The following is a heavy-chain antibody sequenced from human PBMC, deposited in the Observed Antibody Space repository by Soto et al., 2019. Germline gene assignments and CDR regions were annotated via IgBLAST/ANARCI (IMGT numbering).Heavy chain of an antibody. V-gene: IGHV1-46*01. CDR1: GYTFTSYY. D-gene: IGHD3-9*01. CDR3: ARDPHEDDILTGFNWFDP. J-gene: IGHJ5*02. Sequence: VASVKVSCKASGYTFTSYYMHWVRQAPGQGLEWMGIINPSGGSTSYAQKFQGRVTMTRDTSTSTVYMELSSLRSEDTAVYYCARDPHEDDILTGFNWFDPWGQGTPVTVSS. CDR2: INPSGGST.